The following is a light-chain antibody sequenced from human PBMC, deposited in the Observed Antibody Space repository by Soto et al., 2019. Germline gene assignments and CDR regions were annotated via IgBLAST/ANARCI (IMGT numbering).Light chain of an antibody. J-gene: IGKJ1*01. Sequence: DIVMTQSPATLSVSPGERATLSCRASQSISSNVAWYQLKPGQAPRLLLYGASTRATGFPARFSGSGSGTEFTLTISSLQSEDFAVYHCQQYNNWPRTFGQGTKVDIK. V-gene: IGKV3-15*01. CDR3: QQYNNWPRT. CDR2: GAS. CDR1: QSISSN.